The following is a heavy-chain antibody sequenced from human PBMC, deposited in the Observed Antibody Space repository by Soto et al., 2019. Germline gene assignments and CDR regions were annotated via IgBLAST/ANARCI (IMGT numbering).Heavy chain of an antibody. D-gene: IGHD1-7*01. CDR2: IARDGGTT. J-gene: IGHJ4*02. Sequence: GGSLRLSCDASGFSFSDYEMNWVRQFPGEGLEWVAYIARDGGTTSYADSVEGRFVVSRDNAKNSLFLQMDRLPGDATAEYFWAGDTPPAELNYCGQGSLVTV. CDR1: GFSFSDYE. V-gene: IGHV3-48*03. CDR3: AGDTPPAELNY.